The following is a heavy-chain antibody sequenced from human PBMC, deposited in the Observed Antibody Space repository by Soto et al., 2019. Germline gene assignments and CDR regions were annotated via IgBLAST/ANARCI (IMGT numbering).Heavy chain of an antibody. CDR3: ASQAACGGDCYAVDS. D-gene: IGHD2-21*02. CDR2: IIPLFGTA. Sequence: QVYLVQSGAEVKTPGSSVKISCKDSGGIFSSNTINWVRQAAGQGLEWMGGIIPLFGTANYAEKFQGRVTITADKSTKTEYMELTSRRSEYTAVYYCASQAACGGDCYAVDSWGQGSLVIVSS. J-gene: IGHJ4*02. CDR1: GGIFSSNT. V-gene: IGHV1-69*06.